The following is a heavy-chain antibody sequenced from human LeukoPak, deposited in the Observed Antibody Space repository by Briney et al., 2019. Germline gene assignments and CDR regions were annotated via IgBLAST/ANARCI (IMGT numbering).Heavy chain of an antibody. D-gene: IGHD3-22*01. J-gene: IGHJ4*02. Sequence: SETLSLTCTVSGGSISSYYWSWIRQPPGKGLEWIGYIYYSGSTNYNPSLKSRVTISVDTSKNQFSLKLSSVPAADTAVYYCARYYHYYDSSGYLYYFDYWGQGTLVTVSS. CDR1: GGSISSYY. CDR3: ARYYHYYDSSGYLYYFDY. V-gene: IGHV4-59*01. CDR2: IYYSGST.